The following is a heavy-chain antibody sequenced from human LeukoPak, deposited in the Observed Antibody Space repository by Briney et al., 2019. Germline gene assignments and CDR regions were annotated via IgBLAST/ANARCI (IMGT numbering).Heavy chain of an antibody. CDR3: ARGLGDYYDSSGYYYFDY. CDR1: GGSFSGYY. CDR2: INHSGST. V-gene: IGHV4-34*01. Sequence: SETLSLTCAVYGGSFSGYYWSWIRQPPGKGLEWIGEINHSGSTNYNPSLKSRVTISVDTSKNQFSLKLSSVTAADTAVYYCARGLGDYYDSSGYYYFDYWGQGTLATVSS. D-gene: IGHD3-22*01. J-gene: IGHJ4*02.